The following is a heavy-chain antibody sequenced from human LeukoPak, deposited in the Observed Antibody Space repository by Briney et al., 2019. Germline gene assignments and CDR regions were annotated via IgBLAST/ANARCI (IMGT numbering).Heavy chain of an antibody. D-gene: IGHD1-7*01. CDR3: AKRRGLELLYYYYMDV. CDR1: GFTFNNYW. J-gene: IGHJ6*03. V-gene: IGHV3-7*03. Sequence: SGGSLRLSCAASGFTFNNYWMSWVRQAPGKGLEWVANIKQDGSEKYYVDSVKGRFTISRDNAQNSLYLQMNSLRAEDTAVYYCAKRRGLELLYYYYMDVWGKGTTVTVSS. CDR2: IKQDGSEK.